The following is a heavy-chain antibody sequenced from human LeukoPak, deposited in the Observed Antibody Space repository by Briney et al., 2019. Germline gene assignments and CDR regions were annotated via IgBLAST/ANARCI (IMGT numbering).Heavy chain of an antibody. J-gene: IGHJ4*02. V-gene: IGHV1-18*01. CDR2: INVANGNT. CDR1: GYTFTSYG. D-gene: IGHD3-10*01. CDR3: ARDPGGSYQYYFDC. Sequence: GASVKVSCKASGYTFTSYGISWVRQAPGQGLEWLGWINVANGNTKYSQKFQGRVTFTRDTSATTVHMELSSLGSEDTGVYYCARDPGGSYQYYFDCWGQGTLVTVSS.